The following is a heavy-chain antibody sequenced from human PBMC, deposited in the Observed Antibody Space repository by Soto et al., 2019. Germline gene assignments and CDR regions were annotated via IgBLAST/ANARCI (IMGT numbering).Heavy chain of an antibody. Sequence: EVQLVESRGGLVQPGGSLKLSCAASGLTFSGSAIHWVRQASGKGLEWVGRIRSKANSYATAYAASVKGRFTISRDDSKNTAYLQMNSLKTEDTAVYYCTRISGYLYNYYGMDVWGQGTTVTVSS. CDR1: GLTFSGSA. D-gene: IGHD5-12*01. V-gene: IGHV3-73*02. CDR3: TRISGYLYNYYGMDV. J-gene: IGHJ6*02. CDR2: IRSKANSYAT.